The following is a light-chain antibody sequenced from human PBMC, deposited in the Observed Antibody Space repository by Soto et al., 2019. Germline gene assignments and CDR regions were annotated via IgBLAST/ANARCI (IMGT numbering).Light chain of an antibody. Sequence: QAVVTQEPAFSVSPGGTVTLTCGLSSGSVSTRHHTTWYQQTPGQAPRTLIYSTNTRSSGVPDRFSGSILENKAALTITGAQADDESDYYCVLSMGSGISVFGGGTQLTVL. CDR3: VLSMGSGISV. V-gene: IGLV8-61*01. CDR2: STN. CDR1: SGSVSTRHH. J-gene: IGLJ3*02.